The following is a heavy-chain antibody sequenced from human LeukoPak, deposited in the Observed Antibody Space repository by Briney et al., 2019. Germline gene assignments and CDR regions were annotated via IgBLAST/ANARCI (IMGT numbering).Heavy chain of an antibody. CDR1: GGTFSSYA. CDR2: IIPILGIA. J-gene: IGHJ3*02. Sequence: SVKVSCKASGGTFSSYAISWVRQAPGQGLEWMGRIIPILGIANYAQKFQGRVTITADKSTSTAYVELSSLRSEDTAVYYCASDYCSSTSCYTTDAFDIWGQGTMVTVSS. D-gene: IGHD2-2*02. CDR3: ASDYCSSTSCYTTDAFDI. V-gene: IGHV1-69*04.